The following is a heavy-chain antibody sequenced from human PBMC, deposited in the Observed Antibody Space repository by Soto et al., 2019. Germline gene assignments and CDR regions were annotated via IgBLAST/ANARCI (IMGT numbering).Heavy chain of an antibody. CDR2: IIPMFGTR. CDR1: GGAFSNYP. Sequence: QVQLVQSGAEVKRPGSSVKVSCKTSGGAFSNYPISWVRQAPGQGLEWMGEIIPMFGTRNYAQKFQGRLTITEDESTSTAYMELSSLRSEDTAVYYCARPRLAAATKGYVFWGQGTLVTVSS. CDR3: ARPRLAAATKGYVF. V-gene: IGHV1-69*01. D-gene: IGHD6-13*01. J-gene: IGHJ4*02.